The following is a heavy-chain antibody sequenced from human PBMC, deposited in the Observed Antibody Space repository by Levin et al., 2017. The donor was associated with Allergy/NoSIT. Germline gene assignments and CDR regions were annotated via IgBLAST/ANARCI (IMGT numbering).Heavy chain of an antibody. CDR2: IHDSGKT. Sequence: NPSETLSLTCTVSDGSIYGHYWTWIRQPPGKGLEYIGYIHDSGKTHYNPSLESRVNILVDASKNQFSMKLSSVTAADTAIYYCARQSCSGTSCFYCDYWAQGALVAVSS. CDR1: DGSIYGHY. J-gene: IGHJ4*02. V-gene: IGHV4-59*08. D-gene: IGHD2-2*01. CDR3: ARQSCSGTSCFYCDY.